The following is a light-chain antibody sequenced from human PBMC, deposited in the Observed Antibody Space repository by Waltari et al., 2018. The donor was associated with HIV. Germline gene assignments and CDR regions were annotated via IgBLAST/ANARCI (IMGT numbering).Light chain of an antibody. V-gene: IGLV1-40*01. Sequence: QSVLTQPPSVSGAPGQRVTISCTKSSSNVEAAYDEHWFQQVPGTAPKLLIYGNVNRPSGVPDRFSGSRSGTSASLAITGLQAEDEADYYCQSYDTSLTDIIFGGGTKLTVL. CDR2: GNV. CDR3: QSYDTSLTDII. J-gene: IGLJ2*01. CDR1: SSNVEAAYD.